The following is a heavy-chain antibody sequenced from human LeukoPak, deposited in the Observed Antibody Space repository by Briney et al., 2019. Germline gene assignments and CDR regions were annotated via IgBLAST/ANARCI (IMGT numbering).Heavy chain of an antibody. CDR1: GFTFSSYA. CDR3: ARDGYYDFWSGHPTYYFDY. J-gene: IGHJ4*02. CDR2: ISYDGSNK. Sequence: GRSQRLSCAASGFTFSSYAMHWVRQAPGKGLEWVAVISYDGSNKYYADSVKGRFTISRDNSKNTLYLQMNSLRAEDTAVYYCARDGYYDFWSGHPTYYFDYWGQGTLVTVSS. D-gene: IGHD3-3*01. V-gene: IGHV3-30-3*01.